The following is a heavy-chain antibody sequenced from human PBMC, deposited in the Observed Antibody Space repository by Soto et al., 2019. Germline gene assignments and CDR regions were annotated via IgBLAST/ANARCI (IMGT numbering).Heavy chain of an antibody. CDR1: GGTFSSYA. V-gene: IGHV1-69*01. CDR3: ARAFELGVLDGIVGVVAAHSMDYCMDV. J-gene: IGHJ6*02. Sequence: QVQLVQSGAEVKKPGSSVKVSCKASGGTFSSYAISWVRQAPGQGLEWMGGIVPIFGTANFAQKFQGRVTFTEDHSTSTAFMGQISLRSEDTAVYDCARAFELGVLDGIVGVVAAHSMDYCMDVWGQGTTVTVSS. CDR2: IVPIFGTA. D-gene: IGHD2-15*01.